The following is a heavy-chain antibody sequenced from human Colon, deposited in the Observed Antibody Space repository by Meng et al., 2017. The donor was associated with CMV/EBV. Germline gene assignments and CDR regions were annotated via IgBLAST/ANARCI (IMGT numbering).Heavy chain of an antibody. CDR3: ARGGYISSWYVAPDY. J-gene: IGHJ4*02. CDR2: ISAYNGNT. D-gene: IGHD6-13*01. Sequence: QVQLVQSGTEMKKPGASVKGSCKASGYTFSNYGISWLRQAPGQGLEWMGWISAYNGNTNYAQNFQGRLTVTTDTSTNTAYMELTRLRSDDTAVYFCARGGYISSWYVAPDYWGQGTLVTVSS. CDR1: GYTFSNYG. V-gene: IGHV1-18*01.